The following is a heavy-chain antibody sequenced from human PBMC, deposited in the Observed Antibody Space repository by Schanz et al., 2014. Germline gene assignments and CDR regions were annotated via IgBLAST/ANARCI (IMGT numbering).Heavy chain of an antibody. CDR3: YGMDV. J-gene: IGHJ6*02. Sequence: QVQLQESGPGLVKPSQTLSLTCAVSGGSISSGGYSWSWIRQPPGKGLEWIGYIFFRGSTYYNPSLKSRVTIPTTPPKNQFSPRLPSLTAADTSVYYCYGMDVWGQGTTVTFSS. CDR2: IFFRGST. V-gene: IGHV4-30-4*07. CDR1: GGSISSGGYS.